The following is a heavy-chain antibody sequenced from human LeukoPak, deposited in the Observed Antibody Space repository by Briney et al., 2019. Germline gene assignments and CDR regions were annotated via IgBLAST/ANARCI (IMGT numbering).Heavy chain of an antibody. CDR3: ARLGPGPDYYYMDV. V-gene: IGHV4-38-2*01. CDR2: IYHSGST. J-gene: IGHJ6*03. CDR1: SYSISSGYY. Sequence: PSETLSLTCAVSSYSISSGYYWGWIRQPPGKGVEWIGIIYHSGSTYYTPSLNIRVTISVDTSKTHFSLKLSSVTAADTAVYYCARLGPGPDYYYMDVWGKGTTVTVSS.